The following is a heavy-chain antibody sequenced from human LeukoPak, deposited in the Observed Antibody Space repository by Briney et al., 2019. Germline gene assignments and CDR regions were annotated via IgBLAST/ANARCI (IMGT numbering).Heavy chain of an antibody. CDR2: IRHDGSNK. V-gene: IGHV3-30*02. Sequence: AGGSLRLXCAASGFTFSSYGMHWVRQAPGKELEWVAFIRHDGSNKYYADSVKGRFTISRDNSKNTLYLQMNSLRAEDTAVYYCAKDLHDCSSTSCYGGYFQHWGQGTLVTVSS. CDR3: AKDLHDCSSTSCYGGYFQH. J-gene: IGHJ1*01. CDR1: GFTFSSYG. D-gene: IGHD2-2*01.